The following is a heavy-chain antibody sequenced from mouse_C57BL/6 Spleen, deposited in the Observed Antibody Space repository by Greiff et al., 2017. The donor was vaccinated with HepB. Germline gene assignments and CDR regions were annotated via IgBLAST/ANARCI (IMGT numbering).Heavy chain of an antibody. CDR3: AIRVGYDPYYCDY. CDR1: GYSFTGYY. J-gene: IGHJ2*01. V-gene: IGHV1-31*01. CDR2: LSPYNGGS. D-gene: IGHD2-10*02. Sequence: EVQLQQSGPELVKPGASVKISCKASGYSFTGYYMHWVKQSHGNILALIGYLSPYNGGSSSNQNYKGKAPLTVDKSSSTAYMEHRSLTYEDSAVYYSAIRVGYDPYYCDYWGQGATLTVSS.